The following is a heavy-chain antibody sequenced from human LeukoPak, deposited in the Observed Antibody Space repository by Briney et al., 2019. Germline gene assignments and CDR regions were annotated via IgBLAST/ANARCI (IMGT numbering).Heavy chain of an antibody. J-gene: IGHJ3*02. V-gene: IGHV3-30*03. CDR3: AGPRRYCSSTSCYVDAFDI. Sequence: GRSLRLSCAASGFTFSSYVMHWVRQAPGKRLEWVAAISYDGSNKYYADSVKGRFTISRDNSKNTLYLQMNSLRAEDTAVYYCAGPRRYCSSTSCYVDAFDIWGQGTMVTVSS. CDR2: ISYDGSNK. CDR1: GFTFSSYV. D-gene: IGHD2-2*01.